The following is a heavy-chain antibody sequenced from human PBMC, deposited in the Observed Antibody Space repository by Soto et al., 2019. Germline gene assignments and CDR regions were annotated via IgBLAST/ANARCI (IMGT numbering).Heavy chain of an antibody. J-gene: IGHJ4*02. CDR1: GYTFISYA. CDR2: ITAGNGNT. Sequence: QVQLVQSGAEEKKPGASVKDSCKASGYTFISYAMYWVSQAPGQRLEWMGWITAGNGNTKYSQKFQGRVTITRDTSASTAYMELSRLRSEDTAVYYCARDFNYGSGDYWGQGTLVTVSS. CDR3: ARDFNYGSGDY. D-gene: IGHD3-10*01. V-gene: IGHV1-3*05.